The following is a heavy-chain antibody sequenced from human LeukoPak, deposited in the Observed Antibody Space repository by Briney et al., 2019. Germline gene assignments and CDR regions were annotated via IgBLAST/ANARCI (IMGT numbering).Heavy chain of an antibody. CDR2: ISSSSSYI. J-gene: IGHJ4*02. D-gene: IGHD3-16*02. CDR3: AGALRGDLSFDH. V-gene: IGHV3-21*06. Sequence: GGSLRLSCAASGFAFSSYSMNWVRQAPGKGLEWVSSISSSSSYIYFADSVKGRFTISRDNAKDSLYLQMNSLRAEDTAVYYCAGALRGDLSFDHWGQGTLVTVSS. CDR1: GFAFSSYS.